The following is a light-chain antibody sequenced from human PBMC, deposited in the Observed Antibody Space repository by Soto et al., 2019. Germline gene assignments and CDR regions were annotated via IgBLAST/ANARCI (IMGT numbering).Light chain of an antibody. Sequence: DMQMIQATSTVSAAIGDRVTITCRASQSITSWLAWYQQKPGKAPKLLIHKASSLESGVPSRFSGSGSGTEFTLTISSLQPDDFATYYCQHYNTYPWTFGQGTKV. J-gene: IGKJ1*01. V-gene: IGKV1-5*03. CDR1: QSITSW. CDR2: KAS. CDR3: QHYNTYPWT.